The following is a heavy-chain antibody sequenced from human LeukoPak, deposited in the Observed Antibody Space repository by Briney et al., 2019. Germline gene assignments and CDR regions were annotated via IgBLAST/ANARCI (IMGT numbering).Heavy chain of an antibody. V-gene: IGHV4-59*01. CDR3: ARTRSGSLSYYGMDV. CDR1: GGSISSYY. CDR2: IYYSGST. J-gene: IGHJ6*02. D-gene: IGHD1-26*01. Sequence: SETLSLTCTVSGGSISSYYWSWIRQPPGKGLEWIGYIYYSGSTNYNPSLKSRVTISVDTSKNQFSLKLSSVTAADTAVYYCARTRSGSLSYYGMDVWGQGTTVTVS.